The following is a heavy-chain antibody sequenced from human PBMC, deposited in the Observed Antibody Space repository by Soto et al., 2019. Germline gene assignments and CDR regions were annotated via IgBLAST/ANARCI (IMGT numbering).Heavy chain of an antibody. V-gene: IGHV4-4*02. Sequence: PSETLSLTCAVSGGSISSSNWWSWFRQPPGKGLEWIGEIYHSGSTNYNPSLKSRVTISVDKSKNQFSLKLSSVTAADTAVYYCARAWSSTSFERGDWFDPRGQGTLVTVSS. CDR1: GGSISSSNW. D-gene: IGHD2-2*01. CDR2: IYHSGST. CDR3: ARAWSSTSFERGDWFDP. J-gene: IGHJ5*02.